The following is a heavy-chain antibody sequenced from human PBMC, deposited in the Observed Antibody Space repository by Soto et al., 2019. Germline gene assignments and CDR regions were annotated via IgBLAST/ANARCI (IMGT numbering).Heavy chain of an antibody. Sequence: QLQLRESGPGLVKPSETLSLTCTVSGGSISGGVGGLYYWSWIRQPPGKGLEWIGYIYDSGSTYYNPSLKRRVNRSVDTSKNQFSLRLSSVTAADTAVYYCAREVIPLTTDWYFGLWGRGTLVTVSS. CDR3: AREVIPLTTDWYFGL. J-gene: IGHJ2*01. D-gene: IGHD4-17*01. CDR2: IYDSGST. V-gene: IGHV4-30-4*01. CDR1: GGSISGGVGGLYY.